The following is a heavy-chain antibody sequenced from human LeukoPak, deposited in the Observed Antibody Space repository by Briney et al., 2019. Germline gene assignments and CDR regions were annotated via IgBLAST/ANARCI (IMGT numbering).Heavy chain of an antibody. CDR2: INHSGST. J-gene: IGHJ4*02. CDR3: AGSYYYDSSGYPLDY. V-gene: IGHV4-34*01. D-gene: IGHD3-22*01. CDR1: GGSIGSLY. Sequence: SETLSLTCTVSGGSIGSLYWSWIRQPPGKGLEWIGEINHSGSTNYNPSLKSRVTISVDTSKNQFSLKLSSVTAADTAVYYCAGSYYYDSSGYPLDYWGQGTLVTVSS.